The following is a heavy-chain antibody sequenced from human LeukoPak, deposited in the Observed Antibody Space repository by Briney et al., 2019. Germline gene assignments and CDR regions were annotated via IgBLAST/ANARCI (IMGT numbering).Heavy chain of an antibody. Sequence: PGGSLRLSCAASGFTFSDYYMSWIRQAPGKGLEWVSYISSSGSTIYYADSVKGRFTISRDNAKNSLYLQMNSLRAEDTAVYYCARVIAVAGIRGTYYYYGMDVWGQGTTVTVSS. CDR2: ISSSGSTI. J-gene: IGHJ6*02. D-gene: IGHD6-19*01. CDR3: ARVIAVAGIRGTYYYYGMDV. V-gene: IGHV3-11*01. CDR1: GFTFSDYY.